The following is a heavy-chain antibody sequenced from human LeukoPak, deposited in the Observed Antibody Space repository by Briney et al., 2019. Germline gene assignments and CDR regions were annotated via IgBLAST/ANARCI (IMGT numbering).Heavy chain of an antibody. CDR1: GGSVSSRGYA. CDR3: ALRRLTSSQIIEDNWFGP. CDR2: TYYSGRT. J-gene: IGHJ5*02. D-gene: IGHD2/OR15-2a*01. V-gene: IGHV4-61*08. Sequence: SETLSLTCTVSGGSVSSRGYAWNWIRQPPGKTLEWIGYTYYSGRTNYNPSLKSRVTLSVDTSKNQFSLKLTSVTAADTAVYYCALRRLTSSQIIEDNWFGPWGQGTLVTVSS.